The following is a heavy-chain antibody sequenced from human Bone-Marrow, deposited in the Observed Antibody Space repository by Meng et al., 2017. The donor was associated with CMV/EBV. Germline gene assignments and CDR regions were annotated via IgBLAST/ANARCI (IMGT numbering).Heavy chain of an antibody. V-gene: IGHV3-21*01. CDR3: ARDSIRGGGDY. D-gene: IGHD3-10*01. Sequence: GESLKISCATSGFTFSSYSMNWVRQAPGKGLEWVSSISSSSSYIYYADSVKGRFTISRDNAKNSLYLQMNSLRAEDTAVYYCARDSIRGGGDYWGQGTLVTVSS. CDR1: GFTFSSYS. CDR2: ISSSSSYI. J-gene: IGHJ4*02.